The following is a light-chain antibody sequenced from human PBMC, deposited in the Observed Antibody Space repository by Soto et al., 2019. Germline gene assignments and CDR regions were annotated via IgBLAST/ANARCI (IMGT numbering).Light chain of an antibody. V-gene: IGKV1-39*01. Sequence: DIQMTQSPSSLSASVGDRVTITCRASQTISNYLNWYQQKPGKAPKLLIYAASSLQSGVPSRFSGSGSGTDFTLTISSMQPYDFATYYCQQSYRTPFTFGPGTKVDIK. J-gene: IGKJ3*01. CDR3: QQSYRTPFT. CDR2: AAS. CDR1: QTISNY.